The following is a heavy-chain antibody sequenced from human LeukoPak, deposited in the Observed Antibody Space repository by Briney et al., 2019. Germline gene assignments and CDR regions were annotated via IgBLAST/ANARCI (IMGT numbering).Heavy chain of an antibody. CDR3: ARLVAGTYMDV. CDR2: IYYSGST. Sequence: SETLSLTCTVSGGSISSYYWSRIRQPPGKGLEWIGYIYYSGSTNYNPSLKSRVTISVDTSKNQFSLKLSSVTAADTAVYYCARLVAGTYMDVWGQGTTVTVSS. D-gene: IGHD6-19*01. CDR1: GGSISSYY. J-gene: IGHJ6*02. V-gene: IGHV4-59*08.